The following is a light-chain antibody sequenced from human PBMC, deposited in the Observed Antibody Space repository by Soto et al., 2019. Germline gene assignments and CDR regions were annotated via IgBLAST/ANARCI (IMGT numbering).Light chain of an antibody. V-gene: IGKV1-39*01. CDR3: QQSYSTSIN. CDR2: AAS. J-gene: IGKJ5*01. Sequence: DIQMTQSPSTLSASIVDRVTITFLASQTISSWLAWYQQKPGKAPKLLIYAASSLQSGVPSRFSGSGSGTDFTLTISSLQPEDFATYYCQQSYSTSINFGQGTRLEIK. CDR1: QTISSW.